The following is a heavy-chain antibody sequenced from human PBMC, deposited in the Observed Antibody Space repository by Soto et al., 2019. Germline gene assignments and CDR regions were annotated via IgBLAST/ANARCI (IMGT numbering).Heavy chain of an antibody. D-gene: IGHD1-1*01. Sequence: GESLKISCHGTGYRFSSSLIGCVLQKPGKDLEGLGAVYPSDSDVRYSPAFEGRVTISAANSINHAYLQLLTLKASATAIYHCPKGATRPFASWGEGTRDTGSS. J-gene: IGHJ4*02. CDR2: VYPSDSDV. V-gene: IGHV5-51*01. CDR1: GYRFSSSL. CDR3: PKGATRPFAS.